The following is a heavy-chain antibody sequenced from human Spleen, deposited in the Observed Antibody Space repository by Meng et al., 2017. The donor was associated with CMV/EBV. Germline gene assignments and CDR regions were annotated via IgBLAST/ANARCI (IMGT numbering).Heavy chain of an antibody. CDR2: ISGTSGST. D-gene: IGHD3-22*01. CDR3: AKDQGPYYHDSSGYFDY. J-gene: IGHJ4*02. Sequence: GESLKISCAASGFTFSSYAMSWVRQAPGKGLECVSGISGTSGSTYYADSVKGRFTISRDNSKNTLYLQMNSLRAEDTAVYYCAKDQGPYYHDSSGYFDYWGQGALVTVSS. V-gene: IGHV3-23*01. CDR1: GFTFSSYA.